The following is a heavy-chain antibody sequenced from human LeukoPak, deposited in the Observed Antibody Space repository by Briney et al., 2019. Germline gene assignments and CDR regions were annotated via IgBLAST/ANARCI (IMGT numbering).Heavy chain of an antibody. Sequence: ASVKVSCKAPGYTFTGYYMHWVRQAPGQVLEWMGWINPNSGGTNYAQKFQGRVTMTRDTSISTAYMELSRLRSDDTAVYYCASLPDYDILTGYYSPLDYWGQGTLVTVSS. CDR3: ASLPDYDILTGYYSPLDY. V-gene: IGHV1-2*02. CDR1: GYTFTGYY. J-gene: IGHJ4*02. D-gene: IGHD3-9*01. CDR2: INPNSGGT.